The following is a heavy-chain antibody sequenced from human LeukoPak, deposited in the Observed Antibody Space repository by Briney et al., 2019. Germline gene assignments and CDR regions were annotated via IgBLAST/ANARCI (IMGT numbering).Heavy chain of an antibody. J-gene: IGHJ4*02. Sequence: PGGSLRLSCAASGFTFSSYGMSWVRQAPGKGLEWVSGISGSGGSTYYADSVKGRFTISRDNSKNTLYLQMNSLRAEDTAVYYCAKGGSYRSQPYFDYWGQGTPVTVSS. V-gene: IGHV3-23*01. CDR3: AKGGSYRSQPYFDY. CDR2: ISGSGGST. D-gene: IGHD3-16*02. CDR1: GFTFSSYG.